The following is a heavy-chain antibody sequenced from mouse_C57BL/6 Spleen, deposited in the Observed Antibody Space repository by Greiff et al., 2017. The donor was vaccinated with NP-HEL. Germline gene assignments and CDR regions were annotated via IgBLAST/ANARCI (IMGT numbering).Heavy chain of an antibody. Sequence: EVKLMESGGGLVKPGGSLKLSCAASGFTFSDYGMHWVRQAPEKGLEWVAYISSGSSTIYYADTVKGRFTISRDNAKNTLFLQMTSLRSEDTAMYYCANRYFDVWGTGTTVTVSS. CDR1: GFTFSDYG. V-gene: IGHV5-17*01. J-gene: IGHJ1*03. CDR3: ANRYFDV. CDR2: ISSGSSTI.